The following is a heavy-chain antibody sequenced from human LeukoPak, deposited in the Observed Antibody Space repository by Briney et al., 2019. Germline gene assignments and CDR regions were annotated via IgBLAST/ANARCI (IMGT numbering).Heavy chain of an antibody. D-gene: IGHD3-9*01. CDR1: GFIFNHHA. V-gene: IGHV3-33*06. Sequence: PGGSLRLSCAASGFIFNHHAMHWVRQAPGKGLQWVAVIWSDKSNRFYADSVRGRFTISRDDSRKTVYLQMERLTAEDTAIYYCAKDAQRGFDHSNSLEYWGQGALVTVAS. CDR2: IWSDKSNR. CDR3: AKDAQRGFDHSNSLEY. J-gene: IGHJ4*02.